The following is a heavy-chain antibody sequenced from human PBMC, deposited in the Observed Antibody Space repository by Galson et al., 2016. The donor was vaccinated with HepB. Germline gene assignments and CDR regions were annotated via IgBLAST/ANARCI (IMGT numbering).Heavy chain of an antibody. D-gene: IGHD2-21*01. CDR3: EVYCGPGSCHGIEY. CDR2: TSGSGGRK. CDR1: GFTFSSYA. J-gene: IGHJ4*01. Sequence: SLRLSCAASGFTFSSYAMSWVRQAPGEGLEWVSGTSGSGGRKFYADSAKGRFTISRDNAKNSLLLQMNGLGVEDTVLYYCEVYCGPGSCHGIEYWGHGTLVTVSS. V-gene: IGHV3-23*01.